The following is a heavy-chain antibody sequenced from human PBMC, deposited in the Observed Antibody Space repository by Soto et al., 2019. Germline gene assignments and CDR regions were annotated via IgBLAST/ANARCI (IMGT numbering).Heavy chain of an antibody. CDR2: ISSSSTTI. Sequence: EVQLEESGGGLVQPGGSLRLSCEASGFTFSNFGINWVRQAPGKGLEWVSHISSSSTTIYYAESVKGRFTISRDNAKNSLYLQMSSLRGEDTAVYYCATSFITTIGTTAWGQGTLVTVSS. CDR1: GFTFSNFG. V-gene: IGHV3-48*01. D-gene: IGHD1-1*01. J-gene: IGHJ4*02. CDR3: ATSFITTIGTTA.